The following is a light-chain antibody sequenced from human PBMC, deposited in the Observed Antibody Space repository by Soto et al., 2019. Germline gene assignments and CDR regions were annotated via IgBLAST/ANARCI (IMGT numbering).Light chain of an antibody. CDR3: QQYDHWPQT. Sequence: EIVLTQSPGTLSLSPGERATLSCRASQSVSSSYLAWYQQKPGQAPRLLIHGASIRAPGIPARFSGGGSGTDFTLTISSLQSEDFAVYYCQQYDHWPQTFGQGTKVDIK. V-gene: IGKV3-20*01. CDR1: QSVSSSY. J-gene: IGKJ1*01. CDR2: GAS.